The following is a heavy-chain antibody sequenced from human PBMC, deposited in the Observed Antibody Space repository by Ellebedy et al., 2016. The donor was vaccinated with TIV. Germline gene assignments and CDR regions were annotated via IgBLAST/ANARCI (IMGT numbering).Heavy chain of an antibody. CDR3: ATDGSYGDYLSPTHAFVI. Sequence: GESLKISCAASRFSFRDYWRTWVRQRPGVGLEWVANINQDGSDKYYVDSVKVRFTISRDNAKNSLYLEMNSLRVENTAVYYCATDGSYGDYLSPTHAFVIWGQGTMVTVSS. V-gene: IGHV3-7*01. D-gene: IGHD4-17*01. CDR2: INQDGSDK. J-gene: IGHJ3*02. CDR1: RFSFRDYW.